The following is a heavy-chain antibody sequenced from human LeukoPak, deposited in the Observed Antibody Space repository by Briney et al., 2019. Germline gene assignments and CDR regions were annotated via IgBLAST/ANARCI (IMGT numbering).Heavy chain of an antibody. Sequence: GGSLRLSCAASGFTFSSYSMNWVRQAPGKGLEWVSSISSSSSYIYYADSVKGRFTISRDNAKNSLYLQINSLRAEDTAVYYCVKDQVVPAARLLDYWGQGTLVTVSS. J-gene: IGHJ4*02. CDR1: GFTFSSYS. D-gene: IGHD2-2*01. V-gene: IGHV3-21*01. CDR2: ISSSSSYI. CDR3: VKDQVVPAARLLDY.